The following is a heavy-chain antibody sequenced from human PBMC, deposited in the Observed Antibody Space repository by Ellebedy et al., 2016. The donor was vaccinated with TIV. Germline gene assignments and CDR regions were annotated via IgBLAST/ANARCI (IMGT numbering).Heavy chain of an antibody. CDR3: VRDGDGDLDY. D-gene: IGHD4-17*01. J-gene: IGHJ4*02. CDR1: GFTFSSYT. V-gene: IGHV3-23*01. Sequence: PGGSLRLSCGASGFTFSSYTMGWVRQAPGKGPQWVSDIIEIGGKTYYADSVKGRFTVSRDNSKNILYLQMNSLRVEDTAVYYCVRDGDGDLDYWGQGTLVTVSS. CDR2: IIEIGGKT.